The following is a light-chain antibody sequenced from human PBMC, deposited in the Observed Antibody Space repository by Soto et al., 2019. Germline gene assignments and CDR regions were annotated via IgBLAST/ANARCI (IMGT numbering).Light chain of an antibody. V-gene: IGKV3-15*01. Sequence: EIVMTQSPATLSVSPGDSATLSCRASQSISDNVAWYQQRPGLATRLLIYHTFTKATGVPARFSGSGSGTEFSLTISSLQSDDTAVYYCQRYDNWPLTFGGGTKVEIK. CDR1: QSISDN. CDR2: HTF. J-gene: IGKJ4*01. CDR3: QRYDNWPLT.